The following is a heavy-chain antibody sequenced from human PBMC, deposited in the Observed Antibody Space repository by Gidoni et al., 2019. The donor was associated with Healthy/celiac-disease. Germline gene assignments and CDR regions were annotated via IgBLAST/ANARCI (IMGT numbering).Heavy chain of an antibody. CDR2: INPSGGST. Sequence: QVQLVQSGAEVKKPGASVKVSFKASGYTFPSYNLHWVRQAPGQGLEWMGIINPSGGSTSYAQKFQGRVTMTRDTSTSTVYMELSSLRSEDTAVYYCARDPPNYDFWSGYYSPPQLQFDPWGQGTLVTVSS. D-gene: IGHD3-3*01. CDR1: GYTFPSYN. V-gene: IGHV1-46*01. J-gene: IGHJ5*02. CDR3: ARDPPNYDFWSGYYSPPQLQFDP.